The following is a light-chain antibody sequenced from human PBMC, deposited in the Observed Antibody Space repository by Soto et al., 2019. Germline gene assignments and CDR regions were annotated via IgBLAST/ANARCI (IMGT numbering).Light chain of an antibody. V-gene: IGKV1-5*03. J-gene: IGKJ1*01. CDR2: KAS. CDR3: QHYNSYSEA. Sequence: DIQMTQSPSTLSGSVGDRVTITCRASQTISSWLAWYQQKPGKAPNLLIYKASTLKSGVPSRFRGSGSWPEFTGIFSSLQADDYAPYYCQHYNSYSEAFGQGT. CDR1: QTISSW.